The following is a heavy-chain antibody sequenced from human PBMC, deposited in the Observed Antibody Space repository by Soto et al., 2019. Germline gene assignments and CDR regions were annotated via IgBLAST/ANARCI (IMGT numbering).Heavy chain of an antibody. CDR2: IITIFGTA. CDR1: GGTVSSYA. Sequence: QVQLVQSGAEVKKPGSSVKVSCKASGGTVSSYAISWVRQAPGQGLEWMGGIITIFGTANYAQKFQGKVMITADESTSTAYMELSSLRSEDTAVYYCARYDCSGGSCYSTFDYWGQGTLVTVSS. CDR3: ARYDCSGGSCYSTFDY. V-gene: IGHV1-69*01. J-gene: IGHJ4*02. D-gene: IGHD2-15*01.